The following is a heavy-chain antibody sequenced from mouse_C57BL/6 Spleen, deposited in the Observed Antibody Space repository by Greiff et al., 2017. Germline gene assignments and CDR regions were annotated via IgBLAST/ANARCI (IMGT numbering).Heavy chain of an antibody. Sequence: QVQLQQSGAELVKPGASVKLSCKASGYTFTSYWMHWVKQRPGQGLEWIGMIHPNSGSTNYNEKFKSKATLTVDKSSSTAYMQLSILTSEDSAVYYCAITTVVADYYAMDYWGQGTSVTVAS. V-gene: IGHV1-64*01. CDR3: AITTVVADYYAMDY. J-gene: IGHJ4*01. CDR2: IHPNSGST. CDR1: GYTFTSYW. D-gene: IGHD1-1*01.